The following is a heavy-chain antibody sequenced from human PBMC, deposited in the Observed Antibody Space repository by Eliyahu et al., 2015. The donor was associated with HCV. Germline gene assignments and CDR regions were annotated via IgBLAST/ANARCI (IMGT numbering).Heavy chain of an antibody. CDR3: ARIIPTWWLDS. V-gene: IGHV3-7*04. Sequence: EVRLVDSGGGLVQPGGSLRVSCAASGFTFSTYWMSWVRQAPGQGLEWVANIKQGGIEKYYVDSVKGRFTVSRDDARNSLYLQMNSLRPEDTAIYYCARIIPTWWLDSWSQGTLVTVSS. J-gene: IGHJ4*02. CDR2: IKQGGIEK. CDR1: GFTFSTYW. D-gene: IGHD2-15*01.